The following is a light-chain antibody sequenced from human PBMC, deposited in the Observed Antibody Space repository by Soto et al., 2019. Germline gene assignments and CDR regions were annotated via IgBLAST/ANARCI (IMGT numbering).Light chain of an antibody. Sequence: EVVLTQSPDTLSLPTGERATLSCRASQSISSYLAWYQQKPGQAPRLLIYDASSRATGIPARFSGSGSGTDFTLTISILEPEDFAVYYCQQLTDWPPQWTFGQGAKVEIK. J-gene: IGKJ1*01. CDR3: QQLTDWPPQWT. CDR1: QSISSY. CDR2: DAS. V-gene: IGKV3-11*01.